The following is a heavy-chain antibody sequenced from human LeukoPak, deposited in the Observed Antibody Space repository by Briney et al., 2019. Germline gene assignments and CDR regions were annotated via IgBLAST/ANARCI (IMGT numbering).Heavy chain of an antibody. Sequence: GGSLRLSCAASGFTFSSYSMNWVRQAPGKGLEWASSISSSSSYIYYADSVKGRFTIFRDNAKNSLYLQMNSLRAEDTAVYYCARDGGGNSFDYWGQGTLVTVSS. D-gene: IGHD4-23*01. J-gene: IGHJ4*02. CDR2: ISSSSSYI. CDR3: ARDGGGNSFDY. CDR1: GFTFSSYS. V-gene: IGHV3-21*01.